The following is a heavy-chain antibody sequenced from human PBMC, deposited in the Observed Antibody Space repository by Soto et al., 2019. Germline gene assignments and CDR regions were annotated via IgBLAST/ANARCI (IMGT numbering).Heavy chain of an antibody. V-gene: IGHV4-59*01. CDR1: TGSIGNNF. Sequence: ASETLSLTCTVSTGSIGNNFWSWIRQPPVKGLDWNGYIYHSASTNYNSSLKRRGTISVDTSKNQISMTLSSVTAADTAVYYCARGHYDLSSGSRYDWFDPGGHGTLVTVSS. CDR2: IYHSAST. D-gene: IGHD3-3*01. CDR3: ARGHYDLSSGSRYDWFDP. J-gene: IGHJ5*02.